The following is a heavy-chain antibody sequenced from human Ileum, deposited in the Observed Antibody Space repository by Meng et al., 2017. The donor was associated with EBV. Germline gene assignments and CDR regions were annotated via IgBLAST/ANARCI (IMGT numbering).Heavy chain of an antibody. CDR3: ARVGQWLPIDY. CDR2: IYHSGST. D-gene: IGHD6-19*01. CDR1: GGSISSSNW. Sequence: QVSAPGLVKPSGTLSLTCAVSGGSISSSNWWSWVRQPPGKGLEWIGEIYHSGSTNYNPSLKSRVTMSVNKSKNQFSLNLSSVTAADTAVYYCARVGQWLPIDYWGQGTLVTVSS. V-gene: IGHV4-4*02. J-gene: IGHJ4*02.